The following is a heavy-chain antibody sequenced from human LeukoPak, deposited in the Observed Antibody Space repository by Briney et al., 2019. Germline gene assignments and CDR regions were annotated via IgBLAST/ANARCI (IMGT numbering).Heavy chain of an antibody. CDR2: VTRDGSGT. CDR3: ARDGDGYNFDY. Sequence: PGGSLRLSCAASGFTFSGYWMHWVRQAPGKGLVWVARVTRDGSGTNYADSVKGRFTIFRDNGKNTLYLQMNSLRAEDTAVYYCARDGDGYNFDYRGQGTLVTVSS. D-gene: IGHD5-24*01. J-gene: IGHJ4*02. CDR1: GFTFSGYW. V-gene: IGHV3-74*01.